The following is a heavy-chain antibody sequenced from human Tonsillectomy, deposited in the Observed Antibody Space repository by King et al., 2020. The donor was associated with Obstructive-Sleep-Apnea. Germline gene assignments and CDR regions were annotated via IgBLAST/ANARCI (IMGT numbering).Heavy chain of an antibody. D-gene: IGHD3-9*01. V-gene: IGHV3-23*01. J-gene: IGHJ5*02. CDR3: AKPPSLYDILTGYYS. Sequence: QLQESGGGLVQPGGSLRLSCAASGFTFSSYAMSWVRQAPGKGLEWVSAISGSGGSAYYADSVKGRFTISRDNSKNTLYLQMNSLRAEDTAVYYFAKPPSLYDILTGYYSWGQGTLVTVSS. CDR1: GFTFSSYA. CDR2: ISGSGGSA.